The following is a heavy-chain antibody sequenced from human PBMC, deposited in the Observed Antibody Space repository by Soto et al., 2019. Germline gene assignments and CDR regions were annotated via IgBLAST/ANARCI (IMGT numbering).Heavy chain of an antibody. CDR3: ARVYYYGSGSLNWFDP. V-gene: IGHV1-18*01. D-gene: IGHD3-10*01. CDR2: ISAYNGNT. CDR1: GYTFTSYG. J-gene: IGHJ5*02. Sequence: ASVKVSCKASGYTFTSYGISWVRQAPGQGLEWMGWISAYNGNTNYAQKLQGRVTMTTDTSTSTAYMELRSLRSDDTAVYYCARVYYYGSGSLNWFDPWGQGTLVTVSS.